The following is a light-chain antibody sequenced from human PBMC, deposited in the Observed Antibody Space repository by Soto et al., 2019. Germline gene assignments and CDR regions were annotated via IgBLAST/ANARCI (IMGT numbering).Light chain of an antibody. CDR2: LGS. CDR3: MQALQKPST. V-gene: IGKV2-28*01. J-gene: IGKJ1*01. Sequence: DVVVTQSPLSLPVTPGEPASMSCRASQSLLHTNGINYLHWYLQKPGQSPQLLIYLGSHRASGVPDRFSGSGSGTEYTLRISRVEAEDVGIYYCMQALQKPSTFGQVTKVDIK. CDR1: QSLLHTNGINY.